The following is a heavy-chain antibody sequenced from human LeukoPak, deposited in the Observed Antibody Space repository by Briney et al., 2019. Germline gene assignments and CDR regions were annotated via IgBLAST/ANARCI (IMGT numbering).Heavy chain of an antibody. CDR3: AREVPASSPPDY. CDR1: GYSISSGYY. CDR2: IYHSGST. J-gene: IGHJ4*02. V-gene: IGHV4-38-2*02. D-gene: IGHD2-2*01. Sequence: PSETLSLTCTVSGYSISSGYYWGWIRQPPGKGLEWIGSIYHSGSTYYNPSLKSRVTISVDTSKNQFSLKLSSVTAADTALYYCAREVPASSPPDYWGQGTLVTASS.